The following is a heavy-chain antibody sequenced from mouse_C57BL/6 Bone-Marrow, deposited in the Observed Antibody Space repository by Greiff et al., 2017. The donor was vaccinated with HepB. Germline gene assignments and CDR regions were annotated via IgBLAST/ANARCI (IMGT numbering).Heavy chain of an antibody. V-gene: IGHV5-12*01. CDR1: GFTFSSYG. CDR2: ISNGGGST. D-gene: IGHD2-2*01. J-gene: IGHJ3*01. CDR3: ARQGGYDAWFAY. Sequence: EVQGVESGGDLVKPGGSLKLSCAASGFTFSSYGMSWVRQTPEKRLEWVAYISNGGGSTYYPDTVKGRFTISRDNAKNTLYLQMSRLKSEDTAMYYCARQGGYDAWFAYWGQGTLVTVSA.